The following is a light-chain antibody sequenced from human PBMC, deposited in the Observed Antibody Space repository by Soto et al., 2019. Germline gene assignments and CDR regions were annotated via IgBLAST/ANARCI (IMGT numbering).Light chain of an antibody. CDR3: QQYNNWPRT. CDR2: GAS. CDR1: QSVSSN. V-gene: IGKV3-15*01. Sequence: EIVMTQSPATLSMSPGETATLSCRPSQSVSSNLAWYQQKPGQAPRLLIYGASTRATGIPARFSGSGSGAEFTLTISSLQSEDFAVYYCQQYNNWPRTFGQGTKVDIK. J-gene: IGKJ1*01.